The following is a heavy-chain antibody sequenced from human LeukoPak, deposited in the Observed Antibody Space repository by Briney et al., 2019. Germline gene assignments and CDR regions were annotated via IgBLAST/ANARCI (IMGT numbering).Heavy chain of an antibody. CDR3: ARVEQLAHYYYYYYMDV. CDR2: IYYSGST. V-gene: IGHV4-59*01. D-gene: IGHD6-6*01. CDR1: GGSISSYY. J-gene: IGHJ6*03. Sequence: PSETLSLTCTVSGGSISSYYWSWIRQPPGKGLEWIGYIYYSGSTNYNPSLKSRVTISVDTSKNQFSLKLSSVTAADTAVYYCARVEQLAHYYYYYYMDVWGKGTTVTVSS.